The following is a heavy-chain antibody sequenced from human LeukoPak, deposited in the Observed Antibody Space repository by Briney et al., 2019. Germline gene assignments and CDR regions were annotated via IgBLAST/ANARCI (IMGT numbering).Heavy chain of an antibody. V-gene: IGHV3-48*03. Sequence: GGSLRLSCAASGFTFSSYEMNWVHQAPGKGLEWVSYISSSGSTIYYADSVKGRFTISRDNAKNSLYLQMNSLRAEDTAVYYCAREGTTGTTHYYYGMDVWGKGTTVTVSS. D-gene: IGHD1-1*01. CDR1: GFTFSSYE. J-gene: IGHJ6*04. CDR3: AREGTTGTTHYYYGMDV. CDR2: ISSSGSTI.